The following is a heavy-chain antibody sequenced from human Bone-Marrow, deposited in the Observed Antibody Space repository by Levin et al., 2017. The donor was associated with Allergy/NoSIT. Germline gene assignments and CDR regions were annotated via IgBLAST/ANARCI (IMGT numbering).Heavy chain of an antibody. Sequence: LSLTCEASGFTFSNYYMSWVRQAPGKGLEWVANIKYDGTDRFLVDSVRGRFTISRDNAQNSVFLQMNYLRSDDTGIYYCARDGWGSNDHWGQGTVVTVSS. CDR3: ARDGWGSNDH. J-gene: IGHJ4*02. D-gene: IGHD6-19*01. V-gene: IGHV3-7*01. CDR1: GFTFSNYY. CDR2: IKYDGTDR.